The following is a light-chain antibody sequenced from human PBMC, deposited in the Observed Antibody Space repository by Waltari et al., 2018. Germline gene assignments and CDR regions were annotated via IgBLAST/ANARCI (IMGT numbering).Light chain of an antibody. CDR3: QQYNISPLT. V-gene: IGKV1-5*03. CDR2: RAS. CDR1: QSISTW. J-gene: IGKJ1*01. Sequence: DLQMTQSPSTLSASVGDRVTITCRASQSISTWLAWYQQKPGEAPKLLIYRASSLQSGVPSSFSGSGSGTEFTLTISSLQPDDFATYYCQQYNISPLTFGQGTKVEIK.